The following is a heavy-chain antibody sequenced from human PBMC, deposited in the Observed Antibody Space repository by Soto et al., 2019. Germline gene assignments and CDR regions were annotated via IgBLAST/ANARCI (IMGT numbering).Heavy chain of an antibody. CDR3: ARDLHYYGMDV. Sequence: SETLSLTCAVSGGSISSGGYSWSWIRQPPGKGLEWIGYIYHSGSTYYNPSLKSRVTISVDRSKNQFSLKLSSVTAADTAVYYCARDLHYYGMDVWGQGTTVTVSS. V-gene: IGHV4-30-2*01. J-gene: IGHJ6*02. CDR2: IYHSGST. CDR1: GGSISSGGYS.